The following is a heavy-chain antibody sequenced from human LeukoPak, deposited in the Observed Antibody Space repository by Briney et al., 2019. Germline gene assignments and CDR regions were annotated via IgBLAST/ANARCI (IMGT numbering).Heavy chain of an antibody. CDR1: GFTFSSYA. Sequence: PGRSLRLSCAASGFTFSSYAMHWVRQAPGKGLEWVAVISYDGSNKYYADSVKGRFTISRDNSKNTLYLQMNSLRAEDTAVYYCARHEPLGRGAWDYWGQGILVTVSS. D-gene: IGHD1-14*01. CDR2: ISYDGSNK. J-gene: IGHJ4*02. V-gene: IGHV3-30-3*01. CDR3: ARHEPLGRGAWDY.